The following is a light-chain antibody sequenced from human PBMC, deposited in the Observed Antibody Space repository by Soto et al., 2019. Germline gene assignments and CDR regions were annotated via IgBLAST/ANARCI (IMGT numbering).Light chain of an antibody. J-gene: IGKJ1*01. CDR1: QSVSNY. CDR2: GAS. CDR3: QQYGTAPWT. V-gene: IGKV3-20*01. Sequence: EILLTQYPATLSLSPGERATLSCRASQSVSNYLAWYQQKPGQAPRLLIYGASNRATGIPDRFSGSGSGTDFTLTISRLETEDFAVYYCQQYGTAPWTFGHGTKVDIK.